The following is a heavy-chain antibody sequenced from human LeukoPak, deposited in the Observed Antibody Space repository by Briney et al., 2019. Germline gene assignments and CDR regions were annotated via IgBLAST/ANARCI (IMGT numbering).Heavy chain of an antibody. V-gene: IGHV4-59*01. Sequence: SETLSLTCTVSGGSISSYYWSWIRQPPEKGLEWIGYIYYSGSTNYNPSLKSRVTISVDTSKNQFSLKLSSVTAADTAVYYCARGGVTNWFDPWGQGTLVTVSS. D-gene: IGHD3-3*01. CDR1: GGSISSYY. CDR2: IYYSGST. CDR3: ARGGVTNWFDP. J-gene: IGHJ5*02.